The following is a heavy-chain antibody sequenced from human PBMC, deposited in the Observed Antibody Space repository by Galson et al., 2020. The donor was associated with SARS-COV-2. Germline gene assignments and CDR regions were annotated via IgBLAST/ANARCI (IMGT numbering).Heavy chain of an antibody. D-gene: IGHD6-13*01. CDR1: GFTFSNFG. J-gene: IGHJ3*01. Sequence: GESLKISCAASGFTFSNFGMHRVRPAPGKGLAWVAVISTDRTTKYAADSEQGRFTISRDNSNNTLYLQMNSLRPGDRAVYFCARAGYSSTWTLGDAFDVWGQGTLVTVAS. V-gene: IGHV3-30*03. CDR3: ARAGYSSTWTLGDAFDV. CDR2: ISTDRTTK.